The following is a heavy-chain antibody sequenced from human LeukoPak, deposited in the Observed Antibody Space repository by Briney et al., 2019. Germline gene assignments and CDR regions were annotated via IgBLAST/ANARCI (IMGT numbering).Heavy chain of an antibody. J-gene: IGHJ4*02. D-gene: IGHD3-9*01. V-gene: IGHV1-8*01. CDR3: ARIQYDILTGYYVVPLDH. CDR2: MNPSSGKT. Sequence: ASVKVSCKASGYTFTNFDISWVRQAPGQGLEWMGWMNPSSGKTGYADKFEGRLTMTRDTSVSSSYMELSSLSAEDTATYYCARIQYDILTGYYVVPLDHWGQGTLVTVSS. CDR1: GYTFTNFD.